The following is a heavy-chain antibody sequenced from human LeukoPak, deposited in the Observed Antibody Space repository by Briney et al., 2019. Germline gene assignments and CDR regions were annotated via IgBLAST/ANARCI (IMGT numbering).Heavy chain of an antibody. CDR2: TYYRSKWYN. J-gene: IGHJ4*02. V-gene: IGHV6-1*01. CDR3: ARTLFATYYYDSSGYYMDY. Sequence: SQTLSLTCAISGDSVSSNSAAWNWIRQSPSRGLEWLGRTYYRSKWYNDYAVSVKSRITINPDTSKNQFSLKLSSVTAADTAVYYCARTLFATYYYDSSGYYMDYWGQGTLVTVSS. D-gene: IGHD3-22*01. CDR1: GDSVSSNSAA.